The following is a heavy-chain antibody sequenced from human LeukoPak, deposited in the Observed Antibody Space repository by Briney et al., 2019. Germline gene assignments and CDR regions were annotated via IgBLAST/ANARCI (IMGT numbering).Heavy chain of an antibody. J-gene: IGHJ5*02. Sequence: ASVKVSCKASGFTFTSSAMQWVRQARGQRLEWIGWIVVGSGNTNYAQKFQERVTITRDMSTSTAYMELSSLKASDTAMYYCARRSITMVRGGWFDPWGQGTLVTVSS. D-gene: IGHD3-10*01. V-gene: IGHV1-58*02. CDR1: GFTFTSSA. CDR2: IVVGSGNT. CDR3: ARRSITMVRGGWFDP.